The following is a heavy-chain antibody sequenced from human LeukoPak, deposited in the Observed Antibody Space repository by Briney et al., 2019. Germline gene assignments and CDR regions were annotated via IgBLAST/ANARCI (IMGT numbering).Heavy chain of an antibody. CDR2: IKQDGSEK. Sequence: GGSLRLSCAASGFTFSSYWMSWVRQAPGKGLEWVANIKQDGSEKYYVDSAKGRFTISRDNAKNSLYLQMNSLRAEDTAVYYCARDQSDYDFWSGYYQYYFDYWGQGTLVTVSS. CDR3: ARDQSDYDFWSGYYQYYFDY. V-gene: IGHV3-7*01. CDR1: GFTFSSYW. J-gene: IGHJ4*02. D-gene: IGHD3-3*01.